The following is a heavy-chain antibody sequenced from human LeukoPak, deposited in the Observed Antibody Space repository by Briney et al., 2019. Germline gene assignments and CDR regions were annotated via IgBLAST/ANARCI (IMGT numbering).Heavy chain of an antibody. CDR2: IFHSGST. CDR1: GYSISSGYY. Sequence: SETLSLTCAVSGYSISSGYYWGWIRQPPGKGLEWIGSIFHSGSTYYNPSLKSRVNMSVDTSKNQISLKLSSVAAADTAVYYCARASGSYGSGSYYYYGMDVWGKGTTVTVSS. V-gene: IGHV4-38-2*01. J-gene: IGHJ6*04. D-gene: IGHD3-10*01. CDR3: ARASGSYGSGSYYYYGMDV.